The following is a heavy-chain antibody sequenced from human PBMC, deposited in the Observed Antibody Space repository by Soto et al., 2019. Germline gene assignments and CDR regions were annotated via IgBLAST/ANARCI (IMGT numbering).Heavy chain of an antibody. CDR2: IYHSGST. V-gene: IGHV4-4*02. CDR1: GGSISSSNW. D-gene: IGHD1-26*01. CDR3: VRLDGASPGDFDY. Sequence: QVQLQESGPGLVKPSGTLSLTCAVSGGSISSSNWWSWVRQPPGKGLEWIGEIYHSGSTHYNPSLKSRVTISVDKSQNQFSLNLSSVTAADTAVYYCVRLDGASPGDFDYWGQGILVTVSS. J-gene: IGHJ4*02.